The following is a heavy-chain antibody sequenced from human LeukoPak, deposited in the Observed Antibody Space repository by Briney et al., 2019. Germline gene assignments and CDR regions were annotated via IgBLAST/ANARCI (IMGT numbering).Heavy chain of an antibody. CDR3: ARSLGGAYDY. J-gene: IGHJ4*02. Sequence: GRSLRLSCAASGFPFSSYWMHWVRHAPGKGLVWVSRINIDGSNTNYADSVKGRFTISRDNAKNTLYLQMDSLRAEDTAVYYCARSLGGAYDYWGQGTLVTVSS. CDR1: GFPFSSYW. CDR2: INIDGSNT. V-gene: IGHV3-74*01. D-gene: IGHD1-26*01.